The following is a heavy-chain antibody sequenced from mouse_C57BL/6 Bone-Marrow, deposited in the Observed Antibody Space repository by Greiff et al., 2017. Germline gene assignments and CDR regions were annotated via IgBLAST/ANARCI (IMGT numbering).Heavy chain of an antibody. CDR3: TTYGNYGGFAY. D-gene: IGHD2-1*01. CDR1: GFNIKDDY. V-gene: IGHV14-4*01. J-gene: IGHJ3*01. Sequence: EVQLKESGAELVRPGASVKLSCTASGFNIKDDYMHWVKQRPEQGLEWIGWIDPENGDTEYASKFQGKATITADTSSNTAYLQLSSLTSEDTAVYYCTTYGNYGGFAYWGQGTLVTVSA. CDR2: IDPENGDT.